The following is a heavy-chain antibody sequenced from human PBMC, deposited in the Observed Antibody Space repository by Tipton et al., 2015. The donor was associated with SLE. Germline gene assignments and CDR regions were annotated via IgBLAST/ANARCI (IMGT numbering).Heavy chain of an antibody. J-gene: IGHJ3*02. V-gene: IGHV4-39*07. CDR2: IYHSGST. Sequence: TLSLTCTVSGGSISSHYWSWIRQPPGKGLEWIGSIYHSGSTYYNPSLKSRVTISVDTSKNQFSLKLSSVTAADTAVYYCARGDLYDYIWGSYRLDAFDIWGQGTMVTVPS. CDR3: ARGDLYDYIWGSYRLDAFDI. D-gene: IGHD3-16*02. CDR1: GGSISSHY.